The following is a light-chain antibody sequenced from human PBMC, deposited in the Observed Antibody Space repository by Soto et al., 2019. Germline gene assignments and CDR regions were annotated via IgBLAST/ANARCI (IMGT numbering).Light chain of an antibody. J-gene: IGKJ1*01. V-gene: IGKV1-39*01. CDR1: QSISSS. CDR3: QQGYSTVWT. CDR2: AAS. Sequence: DIQMTQSPSSLSASVGDRVTITCRASQSISSSLNWYQQKPGKAPKLLIYAASSLQSGVPSRFSGSGSGTDFTLTISSLQPEDFATYYCQQGYSTVWTFGQGTKVEIK.